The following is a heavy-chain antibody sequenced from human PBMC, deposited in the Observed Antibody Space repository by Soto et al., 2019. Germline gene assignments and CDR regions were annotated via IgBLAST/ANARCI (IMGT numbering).Heavy chain of an antibody. D-gene: IGHD6-19*01. CDR1: GFTFSSHA. CDR2: ITGSGDST. Sequence: ESGGGLVQTGGSLRPSCAASGFTFSSHAMTWVRQAPGKGLECVSSITGSGDSTYYADSVKGRFTISRDKSKSTLYIQMNSLRAEDTAVYYCAKHLQFSGWLSAQTFDYWGQGTQVTVSS. J-gene: IGHJ4*02. V-gene: IGHV3-23*01. CDR3: AKHLQFSGWLSAQTFDY.